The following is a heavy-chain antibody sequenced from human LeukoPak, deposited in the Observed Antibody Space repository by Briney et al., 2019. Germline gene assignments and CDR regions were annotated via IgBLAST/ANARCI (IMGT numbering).Heavy chain of an antibody. J-gene: IGHJ4*02. CDR2: ISGGAMST. D-gene: IGHD3-10*01. V-gene: IGHV3-23*01. Sequence: GGSLRLSCAVSGFTFSSYAMSWVRQAPGKGLEWVSGISGGAMSTYYANSVKGRFTISRDNSKDTLYLQMNSLGAEDTAVYYCAKDQMGITMVREARDYFDYWGQGSLVTVSS. CDR1: GFTFSSYA. CDR3: AKDQMGITMVREARDYFDY.